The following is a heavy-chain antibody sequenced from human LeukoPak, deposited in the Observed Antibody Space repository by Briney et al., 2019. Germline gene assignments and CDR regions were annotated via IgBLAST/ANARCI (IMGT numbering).Heavy chain of an antibody. Sequence: GGSLRLSCAASGFTFSSYGMSWVRQAPGKGLEWVSGIIGSAGGTYYADSVKGRFTISRDNSKNTLYLQMNSLRPEDTAVYYCAGHFGAWHYFDYWGQGTLVTVSS. CDR2: IIGSAGGT. J-gene: IGHJ4*02. CDR3: AGHFGAWHYFDY. CDR1: GFTFSSYG. V-gene: IGHV3-23*01. D-gene: IGHD3-3*01.